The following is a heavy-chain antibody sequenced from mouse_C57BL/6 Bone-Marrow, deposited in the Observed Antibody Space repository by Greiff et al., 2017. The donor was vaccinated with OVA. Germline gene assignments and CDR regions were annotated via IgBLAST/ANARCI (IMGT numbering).Heavy chain of an antibody. CDR3: ARANYGNYRYYAMDY. Sequence: QVQLQQPGAELVMPGASVKLSCKASGYTFTSYWMHWVKQRPGQGLEWIGELDPSDSYTNYNQKFKGKSTLTVDKSSSTAYMQLSSLTSEDSAVYYCARANYGNYRYYAMDYWGQGTSVTVSS. CDR1: GYTFTSYW. V-gene: IGHV1-69*01. D-gene: IGHD2-1*01. J-gene: IGHJ4*01. CDR2: LDPSDSYT.